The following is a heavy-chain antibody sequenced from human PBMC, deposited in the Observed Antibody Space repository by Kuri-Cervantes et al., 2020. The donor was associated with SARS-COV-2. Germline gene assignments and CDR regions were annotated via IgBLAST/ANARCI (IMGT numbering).Heavy chain of an antibody. CDR1: GFTVSSNY. CDR3: ARDPYSSSWYRYYYGMDV. Sequence: ETLSLTCAASGFTVSSNYMSWVRQAPGKGLEWVSSISSSSSYIYYADSVKGRFTISRDNAENSLYLQMNSLRAEDTAVYYCARDPYSSSWYRYYYGMDVWGQGTTVTVSS. D-gene: IGHD6-13*01. CDR2: ISSSSSYI. J-gene: IGHJ6*02. V-gene: IGHV3-21*01.